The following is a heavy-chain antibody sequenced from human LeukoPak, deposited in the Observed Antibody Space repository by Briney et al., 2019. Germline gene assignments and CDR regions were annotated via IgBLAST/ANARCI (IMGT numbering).Heavy chain of an antibody. J-gene: IGHJ4*02. CDR2: ISNSGSA. V-gene: IGHV4-59*13. D-gene: IGHD4-11*01. CDR1: GVSISSNY. Sequence: SETLSLTCIVSGVSISSNYWSWIRQPPEKGLEWIGYISNSGSADRHPSLKSRVTISLDTSKNQLSLNLSSVTAADTAVYYCAGYDHSNCLAYWGQGTRVTVSS. CDR3: AGYDHSNCLAY.